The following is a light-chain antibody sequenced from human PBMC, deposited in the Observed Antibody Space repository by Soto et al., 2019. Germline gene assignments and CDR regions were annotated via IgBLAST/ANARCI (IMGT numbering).Light chain of an antibody. CDR1: QGIGRW. J-gene: IGKJ1*01. Sequence: DIQMTQSPSSVSASVGDRVTITCRASQGIGRWLAWYQQKPGKAPNLLIYLASTLQTGVPSRFSGSGSATDFTLTISSLQPEDFGTYYCQQANSFPRMFGQGTKVEIK. CDR2: LAS. CDR3: QQANSFPRM. V-gene: IGKV1-12*01.